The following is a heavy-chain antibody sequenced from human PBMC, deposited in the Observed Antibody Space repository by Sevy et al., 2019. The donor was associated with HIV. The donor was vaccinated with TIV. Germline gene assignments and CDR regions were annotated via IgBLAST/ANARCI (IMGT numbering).Heavy chain of an antibody. CDR2: INHSGST. Sequence: QSQSLSLTCAVYGGSFSGYYWSWIRQPPGKGLEWIGEINHSGSTNYNPSLKSRVTISVDTSKNQFSLKLSSVTAADTAVYYCATRGESHYFDYWGQGTLVTVSS. V-gene: IGHV4-34*01. D-gene: IGHD3-16*01. CDR3: ATRGESHYFDY. CDR1: GGSFSGYY. J-gene: IGHJ4*02.